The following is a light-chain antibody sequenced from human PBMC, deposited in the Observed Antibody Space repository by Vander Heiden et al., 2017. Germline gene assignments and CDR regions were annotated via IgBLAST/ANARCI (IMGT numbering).Light chain of an antibody. V-gene: IGKV1-39*01. CDR3: QQSYSTPYT. CDR1: QSISSY. Sequence: DIQMTQSPSSLSASVGDRVTITCRASQSISSYLNWYQQKPGKAPKLLIYAASSLQSGVPSRFRGSGSGTDFTLTIISLQPEDFATYYCQQSYSTPYTLGQGTRLEMK. CDR2: AAS. J-gene: IGKJ2*01.